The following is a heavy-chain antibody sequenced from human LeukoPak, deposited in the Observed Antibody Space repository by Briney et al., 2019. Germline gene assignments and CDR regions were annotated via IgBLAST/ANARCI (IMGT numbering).Heavy chain of an antibody. CDR3: ARSIGYCSSTSCSGVDY. V-gene: IGHV1-69*01. CDR2: IIPIFGTA. J-gene: IGHJ4*02. D-gene: IGHD2-2*01. Sequence: GASVKVSCKASGGTFSSYAISWVRQAPGQGLEWMGGIIPIFGTANYAQKFQGRVTITADESTSTAYMELSSLRSEDTAVYYCARSIGYCSSTSCSGVDYWGQGTLVTVSS. CDR1: GGTFSSYA.